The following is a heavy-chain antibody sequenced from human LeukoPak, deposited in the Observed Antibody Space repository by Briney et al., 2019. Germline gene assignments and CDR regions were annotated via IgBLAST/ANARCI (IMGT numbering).Heavy chain of an antibody. J-gene: IGHJ4*02. CDR1: GFTFSSYW. Sequence: GGSLRLSCAASGFTFSSYWMSWVRQAPGKGLEWVANIKQDGSEKYYVDSVKGRFTISRDNANNSLYLQMNSLRGEDTAVYYCARVQYRSSCLDNWGQGILVTVSS. CDR3: ARVQYRSSCLDN. CDR2: IKQDGSEK. V-gene: IGHV3-7*05. D-gene: IGHD6-6*01.